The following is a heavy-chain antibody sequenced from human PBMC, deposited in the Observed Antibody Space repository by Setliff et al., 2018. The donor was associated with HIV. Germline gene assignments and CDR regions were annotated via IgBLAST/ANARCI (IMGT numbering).Heavy chain of an antibody. CDR2: IYPADSDT. CDR3: VRHVSSSAVFDP. J-gene: IGHJ5*02. V-gene: IGHV5-51*01. CDR1: EYRFTNYW. Sequence: PGESLKISCKGSEYRFTNYWTGWVRQMPGKGLEWLGNIYPADSDTRYSPSFQGQVTLSVDKSISTAYLQWSSLKASDTAMYYCVRHVSSSAVFDPWGQGTLVTVSS. D-gene: IGHD3-10*01.